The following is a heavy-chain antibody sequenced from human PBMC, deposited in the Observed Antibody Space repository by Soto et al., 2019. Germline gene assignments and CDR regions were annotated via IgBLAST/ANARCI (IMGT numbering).Heavy chain of an antibody. CDR2: IYYSGST. D-gene: IGHD1-7*01. J-gene: IGHJ6*03. V-gene: IGHV4-59*08. CDR3: ARLIITSTGTTFGPPGYYYMDV. Sequence: SETLSLTCTVSGGSISSYYWSWIRQPPGKGLEWIGYIYYSGSTNYNPSLKSRVTISVDTSKNQFSLKLSSVTAADTAVYYCARLIITSTGTTFGPPGYYYMDVWGKGTTVTVSS. CDR1: GGSISSYY.